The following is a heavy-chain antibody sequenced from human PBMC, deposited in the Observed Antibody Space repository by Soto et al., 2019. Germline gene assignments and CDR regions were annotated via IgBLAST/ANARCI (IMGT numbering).Heavy chain of an antibody. D-gene: IGHD5-18*01. CDR1: GYTFTSYG. V-gene: IGHV1-18*01. CDR2: ISAYNGNT. Sequence: QVQLVQSGAEVKKPGASVKVSCKASGYTFTSYGISWVRQAPGQGLEWMGWISAYNGNTNYAQKLQGRVTMTTDTSTSTAYMELRSLRSDDTAVYYWARSGDTALSYYYYYGMDVWGQGTTVTVSS. CDR3: ARSGDTALSYYYYYGMDV. J-gene: IGHJ6*02.